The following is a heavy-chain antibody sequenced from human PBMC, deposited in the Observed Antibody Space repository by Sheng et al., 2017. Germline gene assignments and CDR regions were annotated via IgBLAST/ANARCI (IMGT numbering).Heavy chain of an antibody. CDR3: AKDGRYNFAEYFHH. V-gene: IGHV3-23*04. D-gene: IGHD1-1*01. CDR2: ISASGGTT. J-gene: IGHJ1*01. CDR1: GFTFSTYA. Sequence: EVQLVESGGGLVQPGKSLRLSCAASGFTFSTYAMTWVRQAPGKGLEWVSTISASGGTTYYADSVKGRFAISRDNSKNTLYLQMNSLRAEDTAVYYCAKDGRYNFAEYFHHWGQGTLVTVSS.